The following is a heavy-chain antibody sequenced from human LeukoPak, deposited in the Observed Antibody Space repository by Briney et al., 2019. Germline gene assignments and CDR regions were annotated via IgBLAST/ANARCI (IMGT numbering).Heavy chain of an antibody. CDR2: IYSTGGT. J-gene: IGHJ4*02. V-gene: IGHV4-59*10. CDR1: GGSFSGYY. D-gene: IGHD6-13*01. CDR3: ARGIADPYSFDS. Sequence: PSETLSLTCAVYGGSFSGYYWSWIRQPPGKGLEWIGRIYSTGGTNYSPSLKSRVTMSVDKSKNQFSLNLSSVTAADTAVYYCARGIADPYSFDSWGQGILVTVSS.